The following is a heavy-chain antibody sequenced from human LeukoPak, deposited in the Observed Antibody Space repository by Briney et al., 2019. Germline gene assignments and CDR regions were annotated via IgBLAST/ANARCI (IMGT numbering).Heavy chain of an antibody. CDR3: AKSQPHYYDSSGYYIANFDY. CDR1: GFTFSSYG. D-gene: IGHD3-22*01. Sequence: GGSLRLSCAASGFTFSSYGMHWARQALGKGLEWVAFIRYDGSNKYYADSVKGRFTISRDNSKNTLYLQMNSLRGEDTALYYCAKSQPHYYDSSGYYIANFDYWGQGTLVTVSS. CDR2: IRYDGSNK. J-gene: IGHJ4*02. V-gene: IGHV3-30*02.